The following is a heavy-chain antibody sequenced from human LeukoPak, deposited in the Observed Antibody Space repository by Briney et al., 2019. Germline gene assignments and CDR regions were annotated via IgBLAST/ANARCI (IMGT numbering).Heavy chain of an antibody. V-gene: IGHV3-23*01. Sequence: PGGSLRLSCAASGFTFSSYAMSWVRQVPGKGLEWASSISASGGVTRYADSVKGRFTISRDNSKNTLYLQRSSLRAEDTAVYYCARGRATYCFDYWGQGTLVTVSS. D-gene: IGHD2-21*01. CDR1: GFTFSSYA. CDR2: ISASGGVT. J-gene: IGHJ4*02. CDR3: ARGRATYCFDY.